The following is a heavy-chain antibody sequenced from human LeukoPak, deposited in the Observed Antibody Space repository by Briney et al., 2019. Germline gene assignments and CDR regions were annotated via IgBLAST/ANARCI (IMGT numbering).Heavy chain of an antibody. D-gene: IGHD3-10*01. Sequence: GGSLRLSCAASGFTFSSYGMHWVRQAPGKGLEWVAFIRYDGSNKYYADSVKGRFTISRDNSKNTLYLQMNSLRAEDTAVYYCATHRTPMVRGVIMGIDIWGQGTMVTVSS. CDR2: IRYDGSNK. V-gene: IGHV3-30*02. CDR1: GFTFSSYG. J-gene: IGHJ3*02. CDR3: ATHRTPMVRGVIMGIDI.